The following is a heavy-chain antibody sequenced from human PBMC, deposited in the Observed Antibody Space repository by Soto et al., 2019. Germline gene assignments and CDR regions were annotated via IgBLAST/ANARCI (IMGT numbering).Heavy chain of an antibody. J-gene: IGHJ4*02. V-gene: IGHV4-39*01. CDR3: ARHARYGSDYYDAGIDS. Sequence: SETLSLTCTVSGDSISSSSYYWDWIRQPPGKGLEWIGTIYYSGSTSYNPSLRSRVTISVDTSKNQFSLELNSVSAADTAMYYCARHARYGSDYYDAGIDSWGQGTLVTVS. CDR1: GDSISSSSYY. CDR2: IYYSGST. D-gene: IGHD6-19*01.